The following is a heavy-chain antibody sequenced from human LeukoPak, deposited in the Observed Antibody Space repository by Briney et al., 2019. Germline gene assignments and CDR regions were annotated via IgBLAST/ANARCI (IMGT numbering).Heavy chain of an antibody. CDR2: IRYDGSNK. V-gene: IGHV3-30*02. CDR3: ARDLAAQDIVVVPAGGAFDI. J-gene: IGHJ3*02. D-gene: IGHD2-2*01. Sequence: PGGSLRLSCAASGFTFSSYGMHWVRQAPGKGLEWVAFIRYDGSNKYYADSVKGRFTISRDNSKNTLYLQMNSLRAEDTAVYYCARDLAAQDIVVVPAGGAFDIWGQGTMVTVSS. CDR1: GFTFSSYG.